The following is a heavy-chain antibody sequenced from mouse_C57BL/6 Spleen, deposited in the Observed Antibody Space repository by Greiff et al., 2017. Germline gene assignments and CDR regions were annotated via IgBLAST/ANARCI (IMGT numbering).Heavy chain of an antibody. CDR1: GYTFTDYY. Sequence: EVQLQQSGPVLVKPGASVKMSCKASGYTFTDYYMNWVKQSHGKSLEWIGVINPYNGGTSYNQKFKGKATLTVDTSSSTAYMELNSLTSEDSAVYYCARYNSPYYYAMDYWGQGTSVTVSS. V-gene: IGHV1-19*01. J-gene: IGHJ4*01. CDR3: ARYNSPYYYAMDY. D-gene: IGHD1-3*01. CDR2: INPYNGGT.